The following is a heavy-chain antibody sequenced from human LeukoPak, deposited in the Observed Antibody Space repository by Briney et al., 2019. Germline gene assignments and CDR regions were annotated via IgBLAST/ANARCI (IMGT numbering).Heavy chain of an antibody. Sequence: PGGSLRLPCAVSGFTFSSYAMHWLRQAPGKGLQCVSDISNDGDTTYNATSVKGRFTISRDNSKNTLYLLMGSLRVEDMAVYYCARGAKEGATHFDYYYMDVWGKGTTVTVSS. CDR1: GFTFSSYA. CDR3: ARGAKEGATHFDYYYMDV. CDR2: ISNDGDTT. V-gene: IGHV3-64*01. J-gene: IGHJ6*03. D-gene: IGHD1-26*01.